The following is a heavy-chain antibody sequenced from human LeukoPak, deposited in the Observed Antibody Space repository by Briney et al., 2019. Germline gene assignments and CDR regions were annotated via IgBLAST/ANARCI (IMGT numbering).Heavy chain of an antibody. CDR2: INRNSGGT. V-gene: IGHV1-2*02. J-gene: IGHJ4*02. CDR3: ARGAYSSSWGLFDY. CDR1: GYTFTGYY. D-gene: IGHD6-13*01. Sequence: ASVKVSCKASGYTFTGYYVHWVRQAPGQGLEWMGWINRNSGGTNYAQKFQGRVTMTGDTSISTAYTELSRLRSDDTAVYYCARGAYSSSWGLFDYWGQGTLVTVSS.